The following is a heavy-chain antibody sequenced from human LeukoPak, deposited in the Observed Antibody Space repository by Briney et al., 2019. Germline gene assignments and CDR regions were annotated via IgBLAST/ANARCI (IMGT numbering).Heavy chain of an antibody. J-gene: IGHJ4*02. V-gene: IGHV4-59*01. CDR1: GGSISRYY. CDR3: ARVGPLISFGGIIVKNYFDS. Sequence: SETLSLTCTVSGGSISRYYWSWNRQPPGKGLELIGYLYYHGSTNYNPSLRSRVTISVDTSKNQFSLKLRSVTTADTALYFCARVGPLISFGGIIVKNYFDSWGPGTLVTVSS. D-gene: IGHD3-16*02. CDR2: LYYHGST.